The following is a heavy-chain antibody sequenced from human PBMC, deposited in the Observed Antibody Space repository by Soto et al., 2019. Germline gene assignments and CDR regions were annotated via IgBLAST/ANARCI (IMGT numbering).Heavy chain of an antibody. V-gene: IGHV1-18*01. CDR1: GYTFTSCC. CDR2: ISAYKGNT. D-gene: IGHD6-19*01. CDR3: ARVGIAVASTIHYYYYGMDV. J-gene: IGHJ6*02. Sequence: ASVKVSCKASGYTFTSCCISWVRQAPGQGLEWMGWISAYKGNTNYAQKLQGRVTMTTDTSTSTAYMELRSLRSDDTAVYYCARVGIAVASTIHYYYYGMDVWGQGTTVTVSS.